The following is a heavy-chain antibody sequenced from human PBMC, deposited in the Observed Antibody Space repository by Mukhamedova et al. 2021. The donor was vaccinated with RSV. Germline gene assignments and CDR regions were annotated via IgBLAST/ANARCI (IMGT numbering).Heavy chain of an antibody. V-gene: IGHV1-46*01. J-gene: IGHJ2*01. Sequence: YEESFQGRVTVTMDTSTSTVYMELSSLRSEDTAVYFCARANWYFDLWSRGTLVTVSS. CDR3: ARANWYFDL.